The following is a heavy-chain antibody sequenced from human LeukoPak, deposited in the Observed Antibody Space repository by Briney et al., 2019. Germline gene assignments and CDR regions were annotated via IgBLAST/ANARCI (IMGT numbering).Heavy chain of an antibody. CDR3: ARGSSSFNWFDP. J-gene: IGHJ5*02. CDR2: TYYRSKWYN. Sequence: SQTLSLTCTISGDSVSSNSAAWNWIRQSPSIGLEWLGRTYYRSKWYNDYAESVKSRMTINPDTSKNQFSLQLNSVTPEDTAVYYCARGSSSFNWFDPWGQGTLVTVSS. V-gene: IGHV6-1*01. CDR1: GDSVSSNSAA. D-gene: IGHD6-13*01.